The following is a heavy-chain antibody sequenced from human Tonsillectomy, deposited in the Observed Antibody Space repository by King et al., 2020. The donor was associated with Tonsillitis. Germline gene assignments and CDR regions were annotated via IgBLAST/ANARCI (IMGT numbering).Heavy chain of an antibody. CDR3: ARVLMGALGAMGY. Sequence: VQLVESGGGLVQPGGSLRLSCAASGFTFRSDYLSWVRQAPGKGLEWVSVIYGGGTIYYADSVKGRFSISRDKSKNMLYLQMNSLRADDTALYYCARVLMGALGAMGYWGQGTLVTVSS. CDR2: IYGGGTI. J-gene: IGHJ4*02. V-gene: IGHV3-66*01. CDR1: GFTFRSDY. D-gene: IGHD1-26*01.